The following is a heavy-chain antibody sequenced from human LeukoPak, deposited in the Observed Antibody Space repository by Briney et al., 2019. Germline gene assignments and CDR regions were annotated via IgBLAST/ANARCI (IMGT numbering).Heavy chain of an antibody. Sequence: GGSLRLSCAASGFTFSSYSMTWVRQAPGKGLEWVSYISSSSSTTYYADSVKGRFTISRDNSKNTLYLQMNSLRAEDTAVYYCAKVDYGMDVWGQGTTVTVSS. J-gene: IGHJ6*02. CDR2: ISSSSSTT. V-gene: IGHV3-48*01. CDR1: GFTFSSYS. CDR3: AKVDYGMDV.